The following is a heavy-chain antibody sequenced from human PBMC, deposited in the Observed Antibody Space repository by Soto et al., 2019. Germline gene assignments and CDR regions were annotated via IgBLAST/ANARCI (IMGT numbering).Heavy chain of an antibody. CDR1: GGSFSGYY. Sequence: QVQLQQWGAGLLKPSETLSLTCAVYGGSFSGYYWSWIRQPPGKGLEWIGEINHSGSTNYNPSLKSRVTLSVDTSKNQFSLKLSSVTAADTAVYYCARGWHTLRACDYWGQGTLVTVSS. CDR3: ARGWHTLRACDY. D-gene: IGHD3-9*01. CDR2: INHSGST. J-gene: IGHJ4*02. V-gene: IGHV4-34*01.